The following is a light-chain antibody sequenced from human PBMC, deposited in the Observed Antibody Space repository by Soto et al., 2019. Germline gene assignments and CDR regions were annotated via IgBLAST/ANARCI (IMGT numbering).Light chain of an antibody. V-gene: IGLV2-8*01. CDR3: SSYGGNSNYV. CDR2: EVT. CDR1: SSDVGLYDY. J-gene: IGLJ1*01. Sequence: ALTQPPSASGSPGQSVTTSCTGTSSDVGLYDYVSWYQQHPGKVPKLLIYEVTQRPSGVPDRFSGSKSGNTASLTVSGLQAEDEADYYCSSYGGNSNYVFGTGTKVTVL.